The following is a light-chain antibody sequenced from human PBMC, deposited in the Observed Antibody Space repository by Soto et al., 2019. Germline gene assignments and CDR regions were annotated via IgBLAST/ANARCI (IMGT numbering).Light chain of an antibody. J-gene: IGLJ2*01. V-gene: IGLV2-11*01. CDR2: DVT. Sequence: QSALTQPRSVSGSPGQSVTISCTGTSSDVGGYSYVSWYQQHPGKAPKLMIYDVTKRPSGVPDRFSGSKSGNTASLTISGLQAEDEADYYCCSYAGTYIIFGGGTQLTVL. CDR1: SSDVGGYSY. CDR3: CSYAGTYII.